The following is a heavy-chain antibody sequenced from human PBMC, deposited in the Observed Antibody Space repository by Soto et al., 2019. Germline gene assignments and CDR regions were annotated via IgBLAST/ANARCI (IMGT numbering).Heavy chain of an antibody. Sequence: TSETRSLTCGVSSGSISGSNWWPWVLQPPGKGLEWIGEIYHSGSTNYNPSLKSRVTISVDKSKNQFSLQLSSVTAADTAVYYCARDSQMITFGGVIPRGAFDIWGQGTMVTVSS. CDR1: SGSISGSNW. V-gene: IGHV4-4*02. D-gene: IGHD3-16*02. CDR2: IYHSGST. CDR3: ARDSQMITFGGVIPRGAFDI. J-gene: IGHJ3*02.